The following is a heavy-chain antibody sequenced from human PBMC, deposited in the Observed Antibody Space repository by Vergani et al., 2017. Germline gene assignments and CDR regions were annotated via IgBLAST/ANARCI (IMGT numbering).Heavy chain of an antibody. J-gene: IGHJ4*02. V-gene: IGHV4-34*01. CDR2: INHSGST. D-gene: IGHD6-19*01. CDR1: GGSFSGYY. Sequence: QVQLQQWGAGLLKPSETLSLTCAVYGGSFSGYYWSWTRQPPGKGLEWIGEINHSGSTYYSPSLKSRVTISLDTSKNQFSLKLTSVTAADTAVYYCARGSGWYLYYWGQGTLVTVSS. CDR3: ARGSGWYLYY.